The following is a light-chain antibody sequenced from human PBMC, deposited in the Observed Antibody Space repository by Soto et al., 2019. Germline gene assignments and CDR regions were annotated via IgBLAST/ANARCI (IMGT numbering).Light chain of an antibody. CDR1: QSISSSY. CDR3: QQYGSSPIT. Sequence: ELVLTQSPGILSLSPGERASLSCGASQSISSSYLAWYQQKPGQAPRLLIYGASSRATGIPDGVSGRGSGTDVTLTISRLETEDFAVYYCQQYGSSPITFGPGTKVDIK. J-gene: IGKJ3*01. CDR2: GAS. V-gene: IGKV3-20*01.